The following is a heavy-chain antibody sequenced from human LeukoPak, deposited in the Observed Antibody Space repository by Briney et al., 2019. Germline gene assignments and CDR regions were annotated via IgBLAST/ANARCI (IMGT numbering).Heavy chain of an antibody. CDR2: ISSSSSTI. CDR1: GFTFSSYS. Sequence: GGSLRLSCAASGFTFSSYSMNWVRQAPGKGLEWVSYISSSSSTIYYADSVKGRFTISRDNAKNSLYLQINSLRAEDTAVYYCARADTHSSSWYGGDYWGQGTLVTVSS. CDR3: ARADTHSSSWYGGDY. J-gene: IGHJ4*02. D-gene: IGHD6-13*01. V-gene: IGHV3-48*04.